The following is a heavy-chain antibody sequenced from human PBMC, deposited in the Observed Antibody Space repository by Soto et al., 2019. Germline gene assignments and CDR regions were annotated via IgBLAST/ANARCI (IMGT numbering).Heavy chain of an antibody. CDR1: GFTFDDYA. Sequence: EVQLVESGGGLVQPGRSLRLSCAASGFTFDDYAMHWVRQAPGKGLEWVSGISWNSGSICYADSVKGRFTISRDNAKNSLYLQMNSLRAEDTALYYCAKARGNYYGSGRGAFDIWAKGQWSPSLQ. CDR2: ISWNSGSI. J-gene: IGHJ3*02. V-gene: IGHV3-9*01. D-gene: IGHD3-10*01. CDR3: AKARGNYYGSGRGAFDI.